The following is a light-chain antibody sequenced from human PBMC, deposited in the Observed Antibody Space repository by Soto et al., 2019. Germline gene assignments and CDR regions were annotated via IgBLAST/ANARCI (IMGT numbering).Light chain of an antibody. Sequence: EIVLTQSPGTPSLSPGERATLSCRASQSVRSSYLAWYQQRPGQAPRLLIYGASSRATGIPDRFSGSGCGTDFTLTISRLEPEDFAVYYCQLYGSSPYTFGQGTKLEIK. J-gene: IGKJ2*01. CDR1: QSVRSSY. V-gene: IGKV3-20*01. CDR3: QLYGSSPYT. CDR2: GAS.